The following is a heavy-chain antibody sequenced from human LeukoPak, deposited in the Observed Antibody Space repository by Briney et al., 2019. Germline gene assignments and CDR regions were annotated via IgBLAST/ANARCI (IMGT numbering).Heavy chain of an antibody. Sequence: ASVKVSCKASGYTFTSYGISWVRQAPGQGLEWMGWISAYNGNTNYAQKPQGRVTMTTDTSTSTAYMELRSLRSDDTAVYYCARATVGYCSSTSCPEYFQHWGQGTLVTVSS. J-gene: IGHJ1*01. CDR2: ISAYNGNT. V-gene: IGHV1-18*04. D-gene: IGHD2-2*01. CDR3: ARATVGYCSSTSCPEYFQH. CDR1: GYTFTSYG.